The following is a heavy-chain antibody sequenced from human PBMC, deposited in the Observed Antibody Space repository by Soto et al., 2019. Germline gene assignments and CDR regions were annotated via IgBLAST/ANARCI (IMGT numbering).Heavy chain of an antibody. CDR3: AHRLERPVALGFDY. J-gene: IGHJ4*02. D-gene: IGHD1-1*01. V-gene: IGHV2-5*02. Sequence: SGPRCEPTQTLTLTCTFSGFSLSTSGVGVGWIRQPPGKALEWLALIYWDDDKRYSPSLKSRLTITKDTSKNQVVLTMTNMDPVDTATYYCAHRLERPVALGFDYWGQGTLVTVSS. CDR1: GFSLSTSGVG. CDR2: IYWDDDK.